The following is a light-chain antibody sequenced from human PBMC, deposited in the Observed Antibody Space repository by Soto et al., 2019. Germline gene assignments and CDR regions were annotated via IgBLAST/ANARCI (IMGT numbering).Light chain of an antibody. CDR1: QGISID. V-gene: IGKV1-17*01. CDR3: LQRSTSPLT. J-gene: IGKJ1*01. Sequence: DIQMTQFPSSLSASVGDRVTITCRASQGISIDLGWYQQKPGKAPKRLIYAASSLQSGVPSRFSGSGSGTEFTLAISSLKPEDSATFYCLQRSTSPLTFGQGTKVEIK. CDR2: AAS.